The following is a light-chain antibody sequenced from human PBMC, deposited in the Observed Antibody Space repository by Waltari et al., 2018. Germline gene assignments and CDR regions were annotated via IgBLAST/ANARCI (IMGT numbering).Light chain of an antibody. V-gene: IGKV3-20*01. CDR1: QRITSGY. Sequence: ETVLTQSPGTLSLSPGERATLSCRATQRITSGYVAWYQQRPGQGPRVIIHGTSRRATAVPDRFSASGSGTEFTLTISTLEPEDSAVYYCQQYGSSFWTFGQGTKVEIK. CDR2: GTS. CDR3: QQYGSSFWT. J-gene: IGKJ1*01.